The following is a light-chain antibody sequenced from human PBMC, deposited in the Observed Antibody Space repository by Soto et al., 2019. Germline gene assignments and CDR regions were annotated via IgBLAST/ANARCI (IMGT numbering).Light chain of an antibody. Sequence: SVLTQPRSVSGSPGQSVTISCTGTSSDVGGYNYVSWYQHHPGKAPKLMIYDVDKRPSGVPGRFSGSKSGNTASLTISGLRAEDEADYYCCSYAGSYPFVFGTGTKVTVL. V-gene: IGLV2-11*01. CDR1: SSDVGGYNY. CDR2: DVD. J-gene: IGLJ1*01. CDR3: CSYAGSYPFV.